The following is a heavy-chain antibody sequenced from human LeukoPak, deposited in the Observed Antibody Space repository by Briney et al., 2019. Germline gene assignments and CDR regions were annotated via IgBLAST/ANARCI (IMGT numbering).Heavy chain of an antibody. CDR2: IIPNSGGA. CDR3: TRDKSTTRHFDY. D-gene: IGHD5/OR15-5a*01. Sequence: ASVKVSCKASGYTFTGYYMHWVRQASGQGLEWMGWIIPNSGGANYAQKFQGRVTMTRDTSISTAYMELSSLRSDDTAVYYCTRDKSTTRHFDYWGQGTLATVSS. J-gene: IGHJ4*02. CDR1: GYTFTGYY. V-gene: IGHV1-2*02.